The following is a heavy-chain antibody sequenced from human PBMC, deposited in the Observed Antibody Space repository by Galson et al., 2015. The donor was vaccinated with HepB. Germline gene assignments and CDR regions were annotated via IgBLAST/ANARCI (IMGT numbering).Heavy chain of an antibody. V-gene: IGHV5-10-1*01. CDR1: GYTFTTYW. CDR3: ARPRNDAFDI. Sequence: QSGAEVKKPGESLTISCTGSGYTFTTYWITWVRQMPGKGLEWMGRIDPSDSYTNYCPSFQGHVTISADKSISTAYLQWSRLRASDTAMYYCARPRNDAFDIWGQGTMVTVSS. J-gene: IGHJ3*02. CDR2: IDPSDSYT.